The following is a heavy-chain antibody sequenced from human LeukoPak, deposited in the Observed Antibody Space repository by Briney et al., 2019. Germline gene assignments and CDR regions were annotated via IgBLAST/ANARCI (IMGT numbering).Heavy chain of an antibody. J-gene: IGHJ3*02. CDR1: GDSVSSNSAA. V-gene: IGHV6-1*01. D-gene: IGHD5-24*01. Sequence: SQTLSLTCAISGDSVSSNSAAWNWIRQSPSRGLEWLGRTYYRSKWYNDYAVSVKSRITINPDTSKNQFSLQLNSVTPEDTAVYYCAREMATTHRMGDAFDIWGQGTMVTVSS. CDR3: AREMATTHRMGDAFDI. CDR2: TYYRSKWYN.